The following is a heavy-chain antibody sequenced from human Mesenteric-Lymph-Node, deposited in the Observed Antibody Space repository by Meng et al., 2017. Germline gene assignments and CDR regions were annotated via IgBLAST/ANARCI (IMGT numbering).Heavy chain of an antibody. V-gene: IGHV4-38-2*01. D-gene: IGHD5-18*01. CDR1: GYSISSGYY. CDR2: INHNGNT. CDR3: ARSQYSHGPLLFDS. J-gene: IGHJ4*02. Sequence: SETLSLTCAVSGYSISSGYYWDWIRQPPGKGLEWIGNINHNGNTYYNPSLKSRVTISVDTSKNQFSLNLNSVTAADTAVYYCARSQYSHGPLLFDSWGQGTLVTVSS.